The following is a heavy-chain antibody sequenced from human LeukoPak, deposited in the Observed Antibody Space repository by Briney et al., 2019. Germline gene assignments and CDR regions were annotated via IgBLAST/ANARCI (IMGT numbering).Heavy chain of an antibody. J-gene: IGHJ4*02. Sequence: GGSPRLSCAASGFTFSSYWMNWARQAPGKGLEWVASINHNGNVNYYVDSVKGRFTISRDNSKNTLYLQMNSLRAEDTAVYYCARERAPTYCSGGSCYSDPCFDYWGQGTLVTVSS. D-gene: IGHD2-15*01. CDR3: ARERAPTYCSGGSCYSDPCFDY. CDR2: INHNGNVN. CDR1: GFTFSSYW. V-gene: IGHV3-7*01.